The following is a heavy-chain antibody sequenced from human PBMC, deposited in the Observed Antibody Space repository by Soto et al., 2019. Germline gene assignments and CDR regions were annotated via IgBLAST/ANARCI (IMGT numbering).Heavy chain of an antibody. J-gene: IGHJ6*02. CDR1: GSTCTRYG. CDR3: ARTIEKGSGSGYGVEV. Sequence: ASVKGSCKASGSTCTRYGISWVRQAPGQGLEWMGWISAYNGNTNYAQKLQGRVPMTTDPSTSTDYMELRSMRCDDTAVYCCARTIEKGSGSGYGVEVWCQGIKVIV. CDR2: ISAYNGNT. D-gene: IGHD3-10*01. V-gene: IGHV1-18*04.